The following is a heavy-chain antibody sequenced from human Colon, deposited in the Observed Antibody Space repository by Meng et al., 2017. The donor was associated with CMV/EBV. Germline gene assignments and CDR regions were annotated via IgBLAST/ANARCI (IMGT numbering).Heavy chain of an antibody. CDR2: MHPNRGGT. V-gene: IGHV1-2*02. D-gene: IGHD3-9*01. CDR1: TAYY. J-gene: IGHJ5*02. CDR3: ARDIEEVSHYDFLTGFPPFDP. Sequence: TAYYVNWGRQAPRQVVEWMGGMHPNRGGTNYAQKFQGRVTMTTDTSITTVYMELSSLRSDDTAVYYCARDIEEVSHYDFLTGFPPFDPWGQGTLVTVSS.